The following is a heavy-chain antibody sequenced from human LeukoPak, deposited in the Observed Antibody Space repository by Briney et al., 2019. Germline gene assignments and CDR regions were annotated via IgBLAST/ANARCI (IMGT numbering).Heavy chain of an antibody. V-gene: IGHV3-74*01. CDR1: GFTFSDTW. CDR3: AKDFISFSMDV. D-gene: IGHD3-3*02. CDR2: IRSDGSDT. Sequence: GGSLRLSCAASGFTFSDTWMHWVRQAPGKGLVWVSRIRSDGSDTRYAESVKGRFTISRDNAKNTLYLQMNSLRAEDTAVYYCAKDFISFSMDVWGKGTTVTISS. J-gene: IGHJ6*04.